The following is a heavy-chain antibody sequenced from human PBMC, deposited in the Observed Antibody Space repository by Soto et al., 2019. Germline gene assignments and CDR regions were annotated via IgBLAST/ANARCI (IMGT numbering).Heavy chain of an antibody. CDR2: ISSSSSYI. D-gene: IGHD1-7*01. CDR1: GFTFSSYS. V-gene: IGHV3-21*01. Sequence: GGSLRLSCSASGFTFSSYSMNWCRQAPGKGLGWVSSISSSSSYIYYADSVKGRFTISRDNAKNSLYLQMNSLRAEDTAVYYCARDLGTGTNWFDPWGQGTLVTVSS. CDR3: ARDLGTGTNWFDP. J-gene: IGHJ5*02.